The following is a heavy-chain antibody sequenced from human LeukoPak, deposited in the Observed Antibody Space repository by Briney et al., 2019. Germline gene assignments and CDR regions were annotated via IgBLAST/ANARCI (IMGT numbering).Heavy chain of an antibody. D-gene: IGHD6-13*01. CDR2: VNPNSGGT. Sequence: ASVKVSCKASGYTFTGYYMHWVRQAPGQGLEWMGWVNPNSGGTNYAQKFQGRVTMTRDTSISTAYMELSRLRSDDTAVYYCARGRTGKGSSWSYYYYYYMDVWGKGTTVTVSS. V-gene: IGHV1-2*02. J-gene: IGHJ6*03. CDR1: GYTFTGYY. CDR3: ARGRTGKGSSWSYYYYYYMDV.